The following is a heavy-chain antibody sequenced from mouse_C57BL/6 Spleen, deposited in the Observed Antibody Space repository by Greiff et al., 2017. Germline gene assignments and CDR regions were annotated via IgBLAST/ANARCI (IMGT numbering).Heavy chain of an antibody. CDR3: ARVYDGYSAAMDY. Sequence: QVHVKQPGPGLVQPSQSLSITCTVSGFSLTSYGVHWVRQSPGKGLEWLGVIWRGGSSDYNAAFISRLSINKDNSKSLVFFTMNTLQADDTAIYYCARVYDGYSAAMDYWGQGTSVTVSS. J-gene: IGHJ4*01. CDR1: GFSLTSYG. CDR2: IWRGGSS. V-gene: IGHV2-2*01. D-gene: IGHD2-3*01.